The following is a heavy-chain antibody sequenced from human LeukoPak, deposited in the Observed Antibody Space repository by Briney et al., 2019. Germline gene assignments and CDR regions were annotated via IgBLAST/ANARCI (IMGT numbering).Heavy chain of an antibody. CDR3: ARDTDCWSGLT. Sequence: ASVKVSCKASGYTFISYYIHWVRQAPGQGLEWMGVINPSGGRTTYAQNFQGRVTMTRDMSTSTVYMELSSLRSEDTAVYYCARDTDCWSGLTWGQGTLVTVSS. V-gene: IGHV1-46*01. J-gene: IGHJ5*02. CDR2: INPSGGRT. CDR1: GYTFISYY. D-gene: IGHD3-3*01.